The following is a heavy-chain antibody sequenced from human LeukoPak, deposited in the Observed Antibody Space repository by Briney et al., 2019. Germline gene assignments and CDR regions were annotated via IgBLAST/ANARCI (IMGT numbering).Heavy chain of an antibody. Sequence: GASVKVSCKASGYTFTSYGISWVLQAPGQGLEWMGRISAYNGNTNYAQKLQGRVTMTTDTSTSTAYMELRSLRSDDTAVCYCARDAYYRYCSSTSCLGWFDPWGQGTLVTVSS. CDR3: ARDAYYRYCSSTSCLGWFDP. CDR2: ISAYNGNT. D-gene: IGHD2-2*01. V-gene: IGHV1-18*01. J-gene: IGHJ5*02. CDR1: GYTFTSYG.